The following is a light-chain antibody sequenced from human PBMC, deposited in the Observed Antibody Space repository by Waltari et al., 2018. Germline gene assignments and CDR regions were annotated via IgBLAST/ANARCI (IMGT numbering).Light chain of an antibody. V-gene: IGLV2-8*01. CDR2: DVN. Sequence: QSALTQPPSTSGSPGQSVTIACTATSRDIGGHNFVPWYQQRPGKAPRFLIYDVNKRPSGVSDRFSGSKSGNTASLTVSGLQPDDEATYYCSAFAGSNNFGVFGGGTKLTVL. CDR3: SAFAGSNNFGV. CDR1: SRDIGGHNF. J-gene: IGLJ3*02.